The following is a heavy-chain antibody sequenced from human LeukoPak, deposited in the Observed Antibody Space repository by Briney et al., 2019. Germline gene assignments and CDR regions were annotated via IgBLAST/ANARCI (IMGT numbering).Heavy chain of an antibody. CDR3: VKVAPYCGGDCYPLSMDV. CDR1: GFTFSSYA. Sequence: GGSLRLSCSASGFTFSSYAMHWVRQAPGKGLEYVSAISSNGGSTYYADSVKGRFTISRDNSKNTLYLQMSSLRAEDTAVYYCVKVAPYCGGDCYPLSMDVWGQGTTVTVSS. CDR2: ISSNGGST. V-gene: IGHV3-64D*06. J-gene: IGHJ6*02. D-gene: IGHD2-21*02.